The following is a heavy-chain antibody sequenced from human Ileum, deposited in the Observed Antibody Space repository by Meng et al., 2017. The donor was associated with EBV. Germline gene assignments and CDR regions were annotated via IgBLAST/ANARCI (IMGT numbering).Heavy chain of an antibody. V-gene: IGHV4-30-4*01. CDR2: TFESGSP. CDR1: GGSISSGGYH. D-gene: IGHD3-16*01. J-gene: IGHJ5*02. Sequence: QVQLHESGPGLVKPSXXLSLTCAVSGGSISSGGYHWSWIRQPPGKGLEWIGYTFESGSPYYNPSLKSRLTISVDTSKNQFSLKLSSVTAADTAVYYCACYSRGGSGLGSWGQGTLFTVSS. CDR3: ACYSRGGSGLGS.